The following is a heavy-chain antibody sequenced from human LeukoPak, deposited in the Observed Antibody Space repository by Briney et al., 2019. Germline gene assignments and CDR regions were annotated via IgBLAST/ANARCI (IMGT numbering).Heavy chain of an antibody. Sequence: GESLKISCKGSGYSFTNYWIGWVRQMPGKGLEWMGIIYPGDSDTRYSPSFQGQVTISADKSISTAYLQWSSLKASDTAMYYCARQKSRKGYYYYYMDVWGKGTTVTVSS. J-gene: IGHJ6*03. V-gene: IGHV5-51*01. CDR2: IYPGDSDT. CDR3: ARQKSRKGYYYYYMDV. CDR1: GYSFTNYW.